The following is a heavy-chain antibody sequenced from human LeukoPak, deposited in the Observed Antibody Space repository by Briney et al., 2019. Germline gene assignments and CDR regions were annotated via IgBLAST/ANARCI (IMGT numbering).Heavy chain of an antibody. D-gene: IGHD3-22*01. J-gene: IGHJ4*02. V-gene: IGHV4-38-2*02. CDR2: IYHSGRT. CDR1: GYSISSGYY. CDR3: ARQPVCDDSSGYYYCYAFDY. Sequence: SETLSLTCTVSGYSISSGYYWGWIRQPPGKGLEWIGSIYHSGRTYYNPSLKSRVTISVDTSKNQFSLKLSSVTAADTAVYYCARQPVCDDSSGYYYCYAFDYWGQGTLVTVSS.